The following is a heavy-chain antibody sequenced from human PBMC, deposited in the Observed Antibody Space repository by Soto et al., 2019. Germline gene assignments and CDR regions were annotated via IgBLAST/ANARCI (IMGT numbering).Heavy chain of an antibody. J-gene: IGHJ6*02. V-gene: IGHV1-18*01. CDR2: ISAYNGNT. CDR3: ARDAGWFGELYPQYYYYGMDV. Sequence: QVQLVQSGAEVKKPGASVKVSCKASGYTFTSYGISWVRQAPGQGLEWMGWISAYNGNTNYAQKLQGRVTMTTDTSTSTAYMELRSLRSDDTAVYYCARDAGWFGELYPQYYYYGMDVWGQGTTVTVSS. D-gene: IGHD3-10*01. CDR1: GYTFTSYG.